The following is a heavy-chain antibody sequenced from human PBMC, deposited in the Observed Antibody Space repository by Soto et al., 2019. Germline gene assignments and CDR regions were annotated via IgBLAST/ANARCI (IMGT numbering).Heavy chain of an antibody. J-gene: IGHJ6*02. CDR1: GGTFSSYA. V-gene: IGHV1-69*01. Sequence: QVQLVQSGAEVKKPGSSVKVSCKASGGTFSSYAISWVRQAPGQGLEWMGGIIPIFGTANYAQKFQGRVTITADDSTRTAYMELSSLRSEDTAVYYCARESKYCSSTSCYMAPRHYYYGMDVWGQGPTVTASS. D-gene: IGHD2-2*02. CDR2: IIPIFGTA. CDR3: ARESKYCSSTSCYMAPRHYYYGMDV.